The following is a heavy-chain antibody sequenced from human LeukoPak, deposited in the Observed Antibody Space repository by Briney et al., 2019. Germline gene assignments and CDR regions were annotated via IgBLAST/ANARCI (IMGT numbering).Heavy chain of an antibody. CDR2: ISYDGSNK. CDR1: GFTFSSYD. D-gene: IGHD6-19*01. J-gene: IGHJ3*02. V-gene: IGHV3-30-3*01. Sequence: PGRSLRLSCAASGFTFSSYDMHWVRQAPGKGLEWVTVISYDGSNKYYADSVKGRYTISRDNSKNTLYLQLNSLRAEDTAVYYCATPLGVAGTGSAFDIWGQGTMVTVSS. CDR3: ATPLGVAGTGSAFDI.